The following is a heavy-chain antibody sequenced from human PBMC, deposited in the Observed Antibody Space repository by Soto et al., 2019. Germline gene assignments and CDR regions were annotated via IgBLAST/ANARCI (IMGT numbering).Heavy chain of an antibody. CDR2: ISAYNGNT. CDR1: GYTFTSYG. V-gene: IGHV1-18*04. Sequence: QVQLVQSGAEVKKPGASVKVSCKASGYTFTSYGISWVRQAPGQGLEWMGWISAYNGNTNYAQKLQGRVTMTTDTSTCTAYMELRSLRSDDTAVYYCARQGKYGDYVTYYYGMDVWGQGTTVTVSS. D-gene: IGHD4-17*01. CDR3: ARQGKYGDYVTYYYGMDV. J-gene: IGHJ6*02.